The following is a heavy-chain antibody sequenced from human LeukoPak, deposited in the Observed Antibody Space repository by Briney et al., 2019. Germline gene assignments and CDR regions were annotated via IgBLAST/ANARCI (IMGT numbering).Heavy chain of an antibody. V-gene: IGHV4-61*01. J-gene: IGHJ6*03. D-gene: IGHD3-10*01. CDR2: TYYSGST. CDR1: GGSISSSSYY. CDR3: ARVAKHFRGGLSFYFMDV. Sequence: SETLSLTCTVSGGSISSSSYYWTWIRQPPGKGLEWIGHTYYSGSTNYNPSLNSRVTISVDTSKKQFSLKLTSVIAADTAVYYCARVAKHFRGGLSFYFMDVWGIGTTVTISS.